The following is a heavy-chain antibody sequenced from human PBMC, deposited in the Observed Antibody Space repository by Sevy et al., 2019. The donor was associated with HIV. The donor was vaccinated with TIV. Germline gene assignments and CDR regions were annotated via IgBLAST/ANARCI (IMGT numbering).Heavy chain of an antibody. CDR3: APDSYSSVSSDVGWFDP. CDR2: IEKDGSKT. J-gene: IGHJ5*02. V-gene: IGHV3-74*01. D-gene: IGHD6-19*01. Sequence: GGSLRLSCEASGFFFSNFWMHWVRQTPGKGLEWVSRIEKDGSKTIYADSVRGRFIVSRDNSKKTVSLQMNSLRVEDSAIYYCAPDSYSSVSSDVGWFDPLGQGTLVTFSS. CDR1: GFFFSNFW.